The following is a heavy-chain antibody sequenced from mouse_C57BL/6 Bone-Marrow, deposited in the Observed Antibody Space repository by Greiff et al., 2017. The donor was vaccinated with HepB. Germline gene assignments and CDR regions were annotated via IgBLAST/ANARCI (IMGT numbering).Heavy chain of an antibody. CDR3: VRDRLGRGYFDY. CDR2: IRSKSSNYAT. CDR1: GFTFNTYA. Sequence: DVHLVESGGGLVQPKGSLKLSCAASGFTFNTYAMHWVRQAPGKGLEWVARIRSKSSNYATYYADSVKDRFTISRDDSQSMLYLQMNNLKTEDTAMYYCVRDRLGRGYFDYWGQGTTLTVSS. V-gene: IGHV10-3*01. D-gene: IGHD4-1*01. J-gene: IGHJ2*01.